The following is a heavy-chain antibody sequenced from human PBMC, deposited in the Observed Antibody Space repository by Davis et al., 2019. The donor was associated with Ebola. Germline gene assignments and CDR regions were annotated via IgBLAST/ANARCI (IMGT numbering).Heavy chain of an antibody. D-gene: IGHD6-19*01. Sequence: GESLKISCAASGFTFSSYAMSWVRQAPGKGLEWVSAISGSGGSTYYADSVKGRFTISRDNSKNTLYLQMNSLRAEDTAVYYCAKGPVAGTHENWFDPWGQGTLVTVSS. J-gene: IGHJ5*02. CDR1: GFTFSSYA. V-gene: IGHV3-23*01. CDR2: ISGSGGST. CDR3: AKGPVAGTHENWFDP.